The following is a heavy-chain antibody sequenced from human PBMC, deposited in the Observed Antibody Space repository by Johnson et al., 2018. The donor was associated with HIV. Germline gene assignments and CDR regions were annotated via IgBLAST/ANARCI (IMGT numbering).Heavy chain of an antibody. D-gene: IGHD3-22*01. CDR3: AKDVEYYDANDAFDI. CDR2: INSDGSST. V-gene: IGHV3-74*01. Sequence: VESGGGLVQPGGSLRLSCAASGFTFSSYWMSWVRQAPGKGLVWVSRINSDGSSTSYADSVKGRFTISRDNAKNTLYLQMNSLRAEDTALYYCAKDVEYYDANDAFDIWGQGTMVTVSS. J-gene: IGHJ3*02. CDR1: GFTFSSYW.